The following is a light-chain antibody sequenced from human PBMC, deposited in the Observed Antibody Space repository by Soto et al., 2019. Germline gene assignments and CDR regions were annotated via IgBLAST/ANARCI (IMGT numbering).Light chain of an antibody. CDR3: HQRSKWPLT. V-gene: IGKV3-11*01. J-gene: IGKJ4*01. CDR1: QSVRSY. CDR2: DAS. Sequence: EIVLTQSPATLSLSPGERATLSCRASQSVRSYLAWYQQKPGQAPRLLIYDASNRATDIPARSSGSGSGTDFTLTISSLDPEDSAVYYCHQRSKWPLTFGGGTRWIS.